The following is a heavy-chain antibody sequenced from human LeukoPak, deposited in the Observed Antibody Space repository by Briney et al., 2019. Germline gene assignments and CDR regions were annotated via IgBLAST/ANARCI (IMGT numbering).Heavy chain of an antibody. D-gene: IGHD2-15*01. CDR1: GFTFSSYG. CDR3: ARAFIPAGSGTRSGVVAASPYYYYGMDV. J-gene: IGHJ6*02. CDR2: LSYDGSNK. Sequence: PGRSLRLSCAASGFTFSSYGMHWVRQAPGRGLEWVAVLSYDGSNKYYADSVKGRFTISRDNSKNTLYLQMNSLRAEDTAVYYCARAFIPAGSGTRSGVVAASPYYYYGMDVWGQGTTVTVSS. V-gene: IGHV3-30*03.